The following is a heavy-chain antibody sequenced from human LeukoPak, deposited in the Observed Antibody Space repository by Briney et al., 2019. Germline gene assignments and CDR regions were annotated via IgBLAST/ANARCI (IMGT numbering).Heavy chain of an antibody. D-gene: IGHD5-18*01. V-gene: IGHV3-23*01. CDR2: ISDSGRAT. CDR1: GVTFNNYA. Sequence: GGSLRLSCAASGVTFNNYAMSWVRQAPGKGLEWVSGISDSGRATYYTDSVRGRCTISRDNSKNTVHLQMRNLRAEDTAVYFCARHDSFIPYWGQGSLVTVSS. J-gene: IGHJ4*02. CDR3: ARHDSFIPY.